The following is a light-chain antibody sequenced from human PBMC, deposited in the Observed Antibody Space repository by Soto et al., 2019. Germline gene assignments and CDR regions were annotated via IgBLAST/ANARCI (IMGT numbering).Light chain of an antibody. Sequence: EVVLTQSPGTLSLSPGERATLSCRASQSVDSGHLAWYQHKRGQAPRLLIYGANIRATGSPDRFSGSGFETDFTLTISRLEPEDFSVYYCQHYGISPLYTLGRGTKLEIK. CDR3: QHYGISPLYT. CDR1: QSVDSGH. CDR2: GAN. J-gene: IGKJ2*01. V-gene: IGKV3-20*01.